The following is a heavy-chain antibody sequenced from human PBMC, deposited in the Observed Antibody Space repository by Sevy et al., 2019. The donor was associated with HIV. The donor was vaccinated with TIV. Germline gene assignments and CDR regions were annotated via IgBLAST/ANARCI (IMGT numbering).Heavy chain of an antibody. CDR2: INSDGTRT. Sequence: GGSPRLSCAASGFTFSNYWMHWVRQAPGKGLVWVSRINSDGTRTTYADSVKGRFTISRDNAKNTLHLQMNSLRAEDTAVYFCARDLSLFDYWGQGTLVTVSS. J-gene: IGHJ4*02. CDR3: ARDLSLFDY. CDR1: GFTFSNYW. V-gene: IGHV3-74*03.